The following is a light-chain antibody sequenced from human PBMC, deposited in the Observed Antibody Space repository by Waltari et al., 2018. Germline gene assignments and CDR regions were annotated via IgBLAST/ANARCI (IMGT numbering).Light chain of an antibody. J-gene: IGLJ1*01. CDR2: EVS. CDR3: CSYAGSSTYV. V-gene: IGLV2-23*02. Sequence: QSALTQPASVSGSPGQSITITCTGTASDVGTYNFVYWYQQHPGKAPKILIYEVSRRPSGVSSRFSASKSGNTASLTISALQADDEADYYCCSYAGSSTYVFGSGTKITVL. CDR1: ASDVGTYNF.